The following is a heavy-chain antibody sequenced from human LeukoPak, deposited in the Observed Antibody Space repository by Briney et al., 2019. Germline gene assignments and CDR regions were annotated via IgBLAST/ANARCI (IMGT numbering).Heavy chain of an antibody. Sequence: GRSLRLSCAASGFTFSSYGMHWVRQAPGKGLEWVAVISYDGSNKYHADSVKGRFTISRDNSKNTLYLQMNSLRAEDTAVYYCAKSPWGGSDAPDYWGQGTLVTVSS. J-gene: IGHJ4*02. CDR2: ISYDGSNK. CDR3: AKSPWGGSDAPDY. D-gene: IGHD2-15*01. CDR1: GFTFSSYG. V-gene: IGHV3-30*18.